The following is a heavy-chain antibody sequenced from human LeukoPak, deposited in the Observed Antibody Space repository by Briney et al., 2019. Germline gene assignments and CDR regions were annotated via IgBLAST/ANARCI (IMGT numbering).Heavy chain of an antibody. V-gene: IGHV1-2*04. CDR3: ARASTYSSSWYMDYYYYYGMDV. D-gene: IGHD6-13*01. Sequence: ASVKVSCKASGYTFTGYYMQWVRQAPGQGLEWMGWINPNSGSTNYAQKFQGWVTMTRDTSISTAYMELSRLRSDDTAVYYYARASTYSSSWYMDYYYYYGMDVWGQGTTVTVSS. CDR1: GYTFTGYY. J-gene: IGHJ6*02. CDR2: INPNSGST.